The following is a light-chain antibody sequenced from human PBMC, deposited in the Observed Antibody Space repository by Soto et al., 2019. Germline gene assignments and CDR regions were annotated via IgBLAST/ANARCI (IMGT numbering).Light chain of an antibody. V-gene: IGKV3-20*01. Sequence: EFVLTQSPGTLSLSPGERATISGRASQTVRNNYLAWYQQKPGQAPRLLIYDASSRATGIPDRFSGGGSGTDFTLTISRLEPEDFAVYYCQQFSSYPLTFGGGTKVDSK. CDR3: QQFSSYPLT. J-gene: IGKJ4*01. CDR2: DAS. CDR1: QTVRNNY.